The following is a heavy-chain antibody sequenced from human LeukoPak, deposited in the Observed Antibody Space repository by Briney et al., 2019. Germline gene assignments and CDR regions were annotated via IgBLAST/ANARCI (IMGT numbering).Heavy chain of an antibody. Sequence: SETLSLTCAVYGGSFSGYYWSWIRQPPEKRLEWIGDINHSGSTNYNPSLKSRVTISVGTSKNQFSLKLSSVTAADTAVYYCATVAVARYWYFDLWGRGTLVTVSS. CDR3: ATVAVARYWYFDL. CDR1: GGSFSGYY. V-gene: IGHV4-34*01. CDR2: INHSGST. J-gene: IGHJ2*01. D-gene: IGHD6-19*01.